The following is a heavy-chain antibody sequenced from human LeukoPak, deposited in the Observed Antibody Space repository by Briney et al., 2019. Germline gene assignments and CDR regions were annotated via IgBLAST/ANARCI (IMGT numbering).Heavy chain of an antibody. CDR3: AKFDLGY. J-gene: IGHJ4*02. Sequence: APVKVSWKGSGYNLTPPGYQWVRKAPGQGLEWMGWISAYNGNTNYAQKLQGRVTMTTDTSTSTAYMELRSLRSDDTAVYYCAKFDLGYWGQGTLVTVSS. D-gene: IGHD7-27*01. CDR2: ISAYNGNT. V-gene: IGHV1-18*01. CDR1: GYNLTPPG.